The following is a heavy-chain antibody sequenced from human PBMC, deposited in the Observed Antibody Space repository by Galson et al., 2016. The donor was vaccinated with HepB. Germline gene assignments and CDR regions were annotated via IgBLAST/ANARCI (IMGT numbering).Heavy chain of an antibody. CDR2: IYYSGST. Sequence: TLSLTCTVSGGSISSGGFYWSWIRQHPGKGLEWIGYIYYSGSTDYNPSLKSRVTISADTSKNQFSLKLTSVTAADTAVYFCARGFTIAQYWGQGTLVTVSS. CDR1: GGSISSGGFY. V-gene: IGHV4-31*03. J-gene: IGHJ4*02. D-gene: IGHD3-3*01. CDR3: ARGFTIAQY.